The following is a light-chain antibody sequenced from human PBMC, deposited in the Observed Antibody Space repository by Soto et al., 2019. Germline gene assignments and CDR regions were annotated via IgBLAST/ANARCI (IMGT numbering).Light chain of an antibody. Sequence: DFQMTQSPSSLSASVGDRVTITCRSSQSISNYLNWYQQNPGKPPQLLIFEASNLETGVPSRFSGRGSGTNLTLTISSLQPEDFATYYCQQYIDVPRTFGQGTKVDIK. V-gene: IGKV1-33*01. CDR2: EAS. CDR1: QSISNY. J-gene: IGKJ1*01. CDR3: QQYIDVPRT.